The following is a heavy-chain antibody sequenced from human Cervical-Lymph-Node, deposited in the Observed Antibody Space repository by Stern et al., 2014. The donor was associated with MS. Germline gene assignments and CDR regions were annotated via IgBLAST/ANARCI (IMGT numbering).Heavy chain of an antibody. J-gene: IGHJ3*02. CDR2: IYNDGTT. CDR1: GFTVSTYF. CDR3: ARDGMAAKHDAFDI. D-gene: IGHD5-24*01. Sequence: VQLVESGGGLVQPGESLRLSCVVSGFTVSTYFINWVRQAPGKGLEWVSVIYNDGTTYYADSVMGRFTVSRDSSKNTLYLQMTDLRLEDTAVYYCARDGMAAKHDAFDIWGQGTMVTVSS. V-gene: IGHV3-66*02.